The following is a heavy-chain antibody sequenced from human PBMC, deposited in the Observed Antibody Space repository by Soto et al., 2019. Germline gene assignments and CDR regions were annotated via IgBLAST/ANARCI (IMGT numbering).Heavy chain of an antibody. J-gene: IGHJ4*02. V-gene: IGHV3-74*03. CDR1: GLTFRSYW. CDR3: VRDMQLWHFDS. Sequence: DVQLVESGGGLVQPGESLRLSCAASGLTFRSYWMHWVRQAPGKGLVWVSRINTDGSVALYVDSVKGRFTISRDNAKNTLFLHMNSLRDEDTAVYYCVRDMQLWHFDSWGQGTLVTVSS. CDR2: INTDGSVA. D-gene: IGHD2-21*01.